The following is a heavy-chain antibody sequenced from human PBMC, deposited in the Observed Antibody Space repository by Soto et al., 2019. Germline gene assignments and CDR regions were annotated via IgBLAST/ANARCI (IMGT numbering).Heavy chain of an antibody. V-gene: IGHV3-30-3*01. J-gene: IGHJ6*02. CDR2: ISYDGSNK. D-gene: IGHD5-12*01. Sequence: QVQLVESGGGVVQPGGSLRLSCAASGFTFSSYAMHWVRQAPGKGLEWVTVISYDGSNKHYADSVRGRLTISRDNSQNTQYLQMSSPRPEATAVYYCARDFDWLRLFHYYGMDVCGQRTTVTVSS. CDR1: GFTFSSYA. CDR3: ARDFDWLRLFHYYGMDV.